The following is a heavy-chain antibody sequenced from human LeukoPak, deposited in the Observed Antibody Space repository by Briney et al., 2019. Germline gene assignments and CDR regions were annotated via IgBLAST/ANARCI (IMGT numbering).Heavy chain of an antibody. CDR2: IYDSGST. V-gene: IGHV4-59*01. D-gene: IGHD6-25*01. CDR1: GGSINSYY. CDR3: ARGARGRLYYYYYMDV. Sequence: PSETLSLTCTVSGGSINSYYWSWIRQPPGKGLEWIGYIYDSGSTNYNPSLKSRVTISVDTSKNQFSLKLSSVTAADTAVYYCARGARGRLYYYYYMDVWGKGTTVTISS. J-gene: IGHJ6*03.